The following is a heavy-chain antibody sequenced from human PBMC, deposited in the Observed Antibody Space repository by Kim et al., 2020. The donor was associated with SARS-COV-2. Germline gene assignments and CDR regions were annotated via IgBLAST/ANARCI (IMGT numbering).Heavy chain of an antibody. Sequence: GGSLRLSCAASGFTFSSYAMSWVRQAPGKGLEWVSAISGSGGSTYYADSVKGRFTISRDNSKNTLYLQMNSLRAEDTAVYYCASNVGQLPSYYFDYWCQGTLVTVSS. V-gene: IGHV3-23*01. J-gene: IGHJ4*02. CDR1: GFTFSSYA. CDR2: ISGSGGST. D-gene: IGHD1-26*01. CDR3: ASNVGQLPSYYFDY.